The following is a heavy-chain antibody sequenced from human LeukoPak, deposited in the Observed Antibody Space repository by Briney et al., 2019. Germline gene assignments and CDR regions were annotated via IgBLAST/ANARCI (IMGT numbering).Heavy chain of an antibody. CDR1: GFTFSSYA. Sequence: PGRSLRLSCAASGFTFSSYAMHWVRQAPGKGLEWVAVISYDGSNKYYADSEKGRFTISRDNSKNTLYLQMNSLRAEDTAVYYCARDEWSLYFDYWGQGTLVTVSS. V-gene: IGHV3-30-3*01. J-gene: IGHJ4*02. CDR2: ISYDGSNK. D-gene: IGHD3-3*01. CDR3: ARDEWSLYFDY.